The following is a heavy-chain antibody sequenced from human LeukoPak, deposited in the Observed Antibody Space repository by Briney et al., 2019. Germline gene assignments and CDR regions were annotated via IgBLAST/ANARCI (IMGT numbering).Heavy chain of an antibody. J-gene: IGHJ3*02. CDR1: GGSISSYY. CDR3: ARSLALGYCSSTSCYAIAFDI. V-gene: IGHV4-59*01. CDR2: IYYSGST. Sequence: SETLSLTCTVSGGSISSYYWSWIRQPPGKGLEWIGYIYYSGSTNYNPSLKSRVTISVDTSKNQFSLKLSSVTAADTAVYYCARSLALGYCSSTSCYAIAFDIWGQGTMVTVSS. D-gene: IGHD2-2*01.